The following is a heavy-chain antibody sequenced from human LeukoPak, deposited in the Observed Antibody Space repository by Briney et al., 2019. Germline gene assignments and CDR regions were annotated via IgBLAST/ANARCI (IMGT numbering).Heavy chain of an antibody. J-gene: IGHJ4*02. D-gene: IGHD1-20*01. CDR3: ATFGCNWNLGY. V-gene: IGHV3-74*03. Sequence: GGSLRLSCAASGFTFSNYYVHWVRQPPGKGLVWVSRINSDSRDTTYVDSVKGRFTISRDNAKNTVYLQMNSLRAEDTAVYYCATFGCNWNLGYWGQGTLVTVSS. CDR2: INSDSRDT. CDR1: GFTFSNYY.